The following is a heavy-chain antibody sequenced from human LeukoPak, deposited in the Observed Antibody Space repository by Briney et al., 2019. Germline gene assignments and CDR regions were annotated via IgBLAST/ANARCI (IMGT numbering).Heavy chain of an antibody. V-gene: IGHV3-30*02. CDR2: IRYDGSNK. CDR3: AKDLALWFGESYYFDY. J-gene: IGHJ4*02. D-gene: IGHD3-10*01. CDR1: GFTFSSYG. Sequence: GGSLRLSCAAPGFTFSSYGMHWVRQAPGKGLEWVAFIRYDGSNKYYADSVKGRFAISRDNSKNTLYLQMNSLRAEDTAVYYCAKDLALWFGESYYFDYWGQGTLVTVSS.